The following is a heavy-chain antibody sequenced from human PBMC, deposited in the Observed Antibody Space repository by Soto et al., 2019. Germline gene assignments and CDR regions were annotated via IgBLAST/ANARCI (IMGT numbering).Heavy chain of an antibody. D-gene: IGHD3-3*01. CDR2: IYYSGST. CDR1: GGSISSYY. Sequence: NPSETLSLTCTVSGGSISSYYWSWIRQPPGKGLEWIGYIYYSGSTNYNPSLKSRVTISVDTSKNQFSLKLSSVTAADTAVYYCARVAVFWSGYPYYFDYWGQGTLVTVSS. V-gene: IGHV4-59*01. CDR3: ARVAVFWSGYPYYFDY. J-gene: IGHJ4*02.